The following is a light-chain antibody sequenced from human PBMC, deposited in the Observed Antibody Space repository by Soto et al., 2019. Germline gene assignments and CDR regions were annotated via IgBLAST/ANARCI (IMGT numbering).Light chain of an antibody. V-gene: IGKV3-15*01. CDR3: QQYNNWPQT. Sequence: EIVMTQSPATLSVSPGERATLSCRASQSVSSNLAWYQHKPGQAPRLLIYGASTRATGIPARFSGSGSGTEFPLTISSLQSEEFAVYYCQQYNNWPQTFGQGTKVEIK. CDR2: GAS. CDR1: QSVSSN. J-gene: IGKJ1*01.